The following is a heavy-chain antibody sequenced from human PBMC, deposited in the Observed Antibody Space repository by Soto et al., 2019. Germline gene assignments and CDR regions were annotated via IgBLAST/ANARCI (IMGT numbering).Heavy chain of an antibody. V-gene: IGHV3-66*01. CDR1: GLTVSSNY. D-gene: IGHD3-10*01. CDR2: LYSGGST. J-gene: IGHJ4*02. CDR3: ARVYGSGIPDSFDY. Sequence: EVQLVESGGGLVQPGGSLRLSCAVSGLTVSSNYMSWVRQAPGKGLEWVSVLYSGGSTYNADSVKGMFTISRDNSKNTLYLQMNRLRAEDTAVYYCARVYGSGIPDSFDYGGQGTLVTVSS.